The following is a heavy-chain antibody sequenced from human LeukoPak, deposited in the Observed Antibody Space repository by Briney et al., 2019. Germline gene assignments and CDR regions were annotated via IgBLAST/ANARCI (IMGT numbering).Heavy chain of an antibody. V-gene: IGHV3-21*01. CDR1: GFTFSSYS. J-gene: IGHJ4*02. Sequence: KPGRSLRLSCAASGFTFSSYSMNWVRQAPGKGLEWVSSISSSSSYIYYADSVKGRFTISRDNAKNSLYLQMNSLRAEDTAVYYCARDVPYYDSSGYWDYWGQGTLVTVSS. CDR2: ISSSSSYI. CDR3: ARDVPYYDSSGYWDY. D-gene: IGHD3-22*01.